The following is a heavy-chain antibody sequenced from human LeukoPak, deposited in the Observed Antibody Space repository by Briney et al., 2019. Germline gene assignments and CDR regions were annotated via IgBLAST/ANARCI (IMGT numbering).Heavy chain of an antibody. V-gene: IGHV3-48*01. J-gene: IGHJ4*02. CDR2: ISSSSSTI. D-gene: IGHD6-13*01. CDR1: GFTFSSYS. CDR3: ARDDGSSWYNFDY. Sequence: AGGSLRLSCAASGFTFSSYSMNWVRQAPGKGLEWVSYISSSSSTIYYSDSVKGRFTISRDNAKNSLYLQMHSLRAEDTAVYYCARDDGSSWYNFDYWGQGTLVTVSS.